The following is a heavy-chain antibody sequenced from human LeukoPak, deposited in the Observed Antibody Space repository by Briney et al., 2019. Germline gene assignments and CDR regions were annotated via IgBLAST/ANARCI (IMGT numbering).Heavy chain of an antibody. Sequence: GSLRLSCAASGFTFSSYAMSWVRQAPGKGLEWVSIVTGTGSSKNYADSVRGRFTISRDNSKNTLYLQMNSLRAEDTATYYCAKGGTADLAYIDYWGQGALVTVSS. D-gene: IGHD1/OR15-1a*01. CDR3: AKGGTADLAYIDY. CDR1: GFTFSSYA. J-gene: IGHJ4*02. CDR2: VTGTGSSK. V-gene: IGHV3-23*01.